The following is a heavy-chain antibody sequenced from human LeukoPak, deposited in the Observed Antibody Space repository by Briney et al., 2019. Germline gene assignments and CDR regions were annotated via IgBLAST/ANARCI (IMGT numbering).Heavy chain of an antibody. D-gene: IGHD3-3*01. CDR3: ARSTSYDFWSGYFYCFDY. CDR1: GGTFSSYA. J-gene: IGHJ4*02. V-gene: IGHV1-69*05. CDR2: IIPIFGTA. Sequence: SVKVSCTASGGTFSSYAISWVRQAPGQGLEWMGGIIPIFGTANYAQKFQGRVTITTDESTSTAYMELSSLRSEDTAMYYCARSTSYDFWSGYFYCFDYWGQGTLVTVSS.